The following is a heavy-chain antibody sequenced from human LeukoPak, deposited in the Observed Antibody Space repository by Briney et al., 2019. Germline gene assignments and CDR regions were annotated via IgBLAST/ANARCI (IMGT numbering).Heavy chain of an antibody. V-gene: IGHV3-15*07. CDR3: STTYYYDSSEGY. Sequence: PGGSLRLSCAASGFTFSNAWMNWVRQAPGKGLEWVGPIKSKTDGGTTDYAAPVKGRFTISRDDSKNTLYLQMNSLKTEDTAVYYCSTTYYYDSSEGYWGQGTLVTVSS. CDR1: GFTFSNAW. D-gene: IGHD3-22*01. CDR2: IKSKTDGGTT. J-gene: IGHJ4*02.